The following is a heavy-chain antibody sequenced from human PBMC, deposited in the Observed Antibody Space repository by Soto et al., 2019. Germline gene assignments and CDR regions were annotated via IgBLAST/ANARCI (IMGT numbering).Heavy chain of an antibody. Sequence: AGGSLRLSCAASGVSFSTSIMYWVRQAPGKGLEWVSSISSTGSFIYYADSLKGRFTISRDHADNSLFLQMNNLRAEDTAVYYCARLSRANYDFWSGDYYFDSWGEGTMVPVSP. D-gene: IGHD3-3*01. CDR1: GVSFSTSI. J-gene: IGHJ4*02. V-gene: IGHV3-21*01. CDR2: ISSTGSFI. CDR3: ARLSRANYDFWSGDYYFDS.